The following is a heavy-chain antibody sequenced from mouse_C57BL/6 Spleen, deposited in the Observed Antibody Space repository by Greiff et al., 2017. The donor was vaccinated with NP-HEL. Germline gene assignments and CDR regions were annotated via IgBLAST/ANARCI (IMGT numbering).Heavy chain of an antibody. CDR3: ARGGYYYGSSYVGNFDV. CDR2: INPGSGGT. J-gene: IGHJ1*03. Sequence: QVQLQQSGAELVRPGTSVKVSCKASGYAFTNYLIEWVKQRPGQGLEWIGVINPGSGGTNYNEKFKGKATLTADKSSSTAYMQLSSLTSEDSAVYFCARGGYYYGSSYVGNFDVWGTGTTVTVSS. V-gene: IGHV1-54*01. D-gene: IGHD1-1*01. CDR1: GYAFTNYL.